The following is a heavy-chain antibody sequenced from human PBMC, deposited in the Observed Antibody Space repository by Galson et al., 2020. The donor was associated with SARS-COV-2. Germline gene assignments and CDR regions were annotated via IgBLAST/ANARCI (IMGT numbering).Heavy chain of an antibody. Sequence: QLGESLKISCAASGFTVSSNYMSWVRQAPGKGLEWVSVIYSGGSTYYADSVKGRFTISRDNSKNTLYLQMNGLRAEDTAVYYCARDLGDYGMDVWGQGTTVTVSS. CDR2: IYSGGST. V-gene: IGHV3-53*01. J-gene: IGHJ6*02. CDR1: GFTVSSNY. D-gene: IGHD3-16*01. CDR3: ARDLGDYGMDV.